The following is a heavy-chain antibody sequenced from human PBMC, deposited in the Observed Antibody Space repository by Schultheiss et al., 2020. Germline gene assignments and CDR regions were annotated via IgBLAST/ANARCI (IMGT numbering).Heavy chain of an antibody. CDR2: INHSGST. Sequence: SETLSLTCAVSGGSISSSNWWSWVRQPPGKGLEWIGEINHSGSTNYNPSLKSRVTISVDKSKNQFSLKLSSVTAADTAVYYCARGYTDYDFWSGYYTDWCDPWGQGTLVTVSS. D-gene: IGHD3-3*01. CDR3: ARGYTDYDFWSGYYTDWCDP. CDR1: GGSISSSNW. J-gene: IGHJ5*02. V-gene: IGHV4-4*02.